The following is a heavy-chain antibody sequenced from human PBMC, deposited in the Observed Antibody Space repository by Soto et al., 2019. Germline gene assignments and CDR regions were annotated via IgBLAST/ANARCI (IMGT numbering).Heavy chain of an antibody. D-gene: IGHD3-22*01. CDR1: GFTVSSNY. V-gene: IGHV3-66*01. Sequence: EVQLVESGGGLVQPGGSLRLSCAASGFTVSSNYMSWVRQAPGKGLEWVSVIYSGGSTYYADSVKGRFTISRDNSKNTLYLQMNSLRAEDTAVYYCARDYYDSSGYPIHLDYWGQGTLVTVSS. CDR2: IYSGGST. CDR3: ARDYYDSSGYPIHLDY. J-gene: IGHJ4*02.